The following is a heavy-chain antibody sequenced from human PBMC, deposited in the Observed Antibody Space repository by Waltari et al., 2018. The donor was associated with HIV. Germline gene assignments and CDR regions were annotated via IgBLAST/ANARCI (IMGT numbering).Heavy chain of an antibody. V-gene: IGHV1-3*01. J-gene: IGHJ4*02. CDR3: ARDSSSWYSPPDY. Sequence: QVQLVQSGAEVKKPGASVKVSCKASGYTFTSYAMHWVRQAPGQRLEWMGWINAGNGNTKYSQKFQGRVTITRDTSASTAYMELSSLRSEDTAVYYCARDSSSWYSPPDYWGQGTLVTVSS. D-gene: IGHD6-13*01. CDR1: GYTFTSYA. CDR2: INAGNGNT.